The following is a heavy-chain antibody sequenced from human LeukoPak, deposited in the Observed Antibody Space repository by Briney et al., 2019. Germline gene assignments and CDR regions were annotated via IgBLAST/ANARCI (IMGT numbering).Heavy chain of an antibody. V-gene: IGHV3-64*01. D-gene: IGHD3-16*01. CDR2: ISSNGGST. J-gene: IGHJ5*02. CDR1: GFTFSSYS. CDR3: AKDYMRDGYDYVWGSPGFDP. Sequence: PGGSLRLSCAASGFTFSSYSMNWVRQAPGKGLEWVSAISSNGGSTYYANSVKGRFTISRDNSKNTLYLQMNSLRAEDTAVYYCAKDYMRDGYDYVWGSPGFDPWGQGTLVTVSS.